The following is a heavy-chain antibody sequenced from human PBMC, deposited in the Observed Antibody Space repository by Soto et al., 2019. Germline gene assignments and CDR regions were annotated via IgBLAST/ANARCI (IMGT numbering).Heavy chain of an antibody. J-gene: IGHJ4*02. CDR2: ISAYNGNT. D-gene: IGHD2-2*01. CDR1: GYTFTSYG. V-gene: IGHV1-18*01. Sequence: ASVKVSCKASGYTFTSYGISWVRQAPGQGLEWMGWISAYNGNTNYAQKLQGRVTRTTDTSTSTAYMELRSLRSDDTAVYYCAIASKAGGFNYWGQGTPVTVSS. CDR3: AIASKAGGFNY.